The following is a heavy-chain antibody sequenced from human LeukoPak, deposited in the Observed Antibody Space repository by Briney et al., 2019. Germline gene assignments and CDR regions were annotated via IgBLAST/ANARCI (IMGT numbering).Heavy chain of an antibody. CDR2: ISAYNGDT. D-gene: IGHD1-26*01. J-gene: IGHJ4*02. V-gene: IGHV1-18*01. CDR1: DFTFSNYG. CDR3: ARVSVGATTDY. Sequence: ASVKVSCKASDFTFSNYGFNWVRQAPGQGLEWMGWISAYNGDTNYAQSLQGRVTMTTDTSTSTAYMEPRSLRSDDTAVYYCARVSVGATTDYWGQGTLVTVSS.